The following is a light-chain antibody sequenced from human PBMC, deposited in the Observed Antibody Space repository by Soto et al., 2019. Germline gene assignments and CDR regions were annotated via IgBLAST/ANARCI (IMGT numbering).Light chain of an antibody. V-gene: IGKV1-5*01. Sequence: DIQMTQSPSTLSASVGVRVTITCRASQSISSWLAWYQQKPGKAPKLLIYDASSLESGVPSRFSGSGSGTEFTLTISSLQPDDFATYYCQQEGAFGQGTKVEIK. J-gene: IGKJ1*01. CDR1: QSISSW. CDR2: DAS. CDR3: QQEGA.